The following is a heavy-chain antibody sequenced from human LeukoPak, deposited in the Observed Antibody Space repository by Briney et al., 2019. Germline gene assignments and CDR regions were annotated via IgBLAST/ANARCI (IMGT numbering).Heavy chain of an antibody. CDR2: IGTAGDT. J-gene: IGHJ6*02. Sequence: GGSLRLSCAASGFTFSSYDMHWVRQATGKGLEWVSAIGTAGDTYYPGSVKGRFTISRENAKNSLYLQMNSPRAGDTAVYYCARDPRNYGMDVWGQGTTVTVSS. V-gene: IGHV3-13*01. CDR3: ARDPRNYGMDV. CDR1: GFTFSSYD.